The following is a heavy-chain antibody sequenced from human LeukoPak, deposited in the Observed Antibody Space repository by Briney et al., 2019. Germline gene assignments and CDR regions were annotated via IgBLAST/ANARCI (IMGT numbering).Heavy chain of an antibody. CDR1: GYNFTNYW. CDR3: ATLILRATPYYLDY. J-gene: IGHJ4*02. D-gene: IGHD3-16*01. Sequence: GESLKISCKGSGYNFTNYWISWVRQMPGKGLEWMGRIDPSDSYTDYSPSFQGHVTFSADKSITTAYLQWSSLKASDTAMYYCATLILRATPYYLDYWGQGTLVTVSS. V-gene: IGHV5-10-1*01. CDR2: IDPSDSYT.